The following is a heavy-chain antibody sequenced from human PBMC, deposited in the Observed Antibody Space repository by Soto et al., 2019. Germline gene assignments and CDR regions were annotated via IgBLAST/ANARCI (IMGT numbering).Heavy chain of an antibody. J-gene: IGHJ4*02. CDR1: NGSFMGYY. CDR3: ASLNGGRFLDKGDY. Sequence: QVQLHQWGAGLLKPSETLSLTCGVYNGSFMGYYWTWVRQPPGKGLEWIGEINHFGSPNYNPSLKSRVAISIDMSKHQFSLSLRSLTAADTAVYYCASLNGGRFLDKGDYWGQGILVTVSS. D-gene: IGHD3-3*01. V-gene: IGHV4-34*01. CDR2: INHFGSP.